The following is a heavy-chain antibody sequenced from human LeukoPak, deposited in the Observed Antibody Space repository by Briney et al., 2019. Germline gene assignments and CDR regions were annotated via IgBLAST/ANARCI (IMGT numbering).Heavy chain of an antibody. CDR3: ASIIEKRVVIGPHFDY. V-gene: IGHV4-39*01. Sequence: SETLSLTCTVSGGSISSSSYYWGWIRQPPGKGLEWIGSIYYSGSTYYNPSLKSRVTISVDTSKNQFSLKLSSVTAADTAVYYCASIIEKRVVIGPHFDYWGQGTLVTVSS. J-gene: IGHJ4*02. CDR1: GGSISSSSYY. CDR2: IYYSGST. D-gene: IGHD3-3*01.